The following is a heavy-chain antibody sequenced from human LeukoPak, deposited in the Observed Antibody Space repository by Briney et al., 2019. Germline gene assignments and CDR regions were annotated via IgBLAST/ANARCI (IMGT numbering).Heavy chain of an antibody. Sequence: ASVKVSCKASGYTFTGYYMHWVRRAPGQGLEWMGWINPNSGGTNYAQKFQGRVTMTRDTSISTAYMELSRLRSDDTAVYYCARNDLYYDSSGYYSDWGQGTLVTVSS. CDR3: ARNDLYYDSSGYYSD. J-gene: IGHJ4*02. D-gene: IGHD3-22*01. CDR2: INPNSGGT. V-gene: IGHV1-2*02. CDR1: GYTFTGYY.